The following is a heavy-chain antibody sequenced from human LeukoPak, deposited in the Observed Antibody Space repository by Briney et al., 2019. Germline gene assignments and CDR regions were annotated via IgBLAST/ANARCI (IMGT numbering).Heavy chain of an antibody. CDR3: ARDSADYDAFDI. V-gene: IGHV4-59*01. CDR2: IYYSGST. D-gene: IGHD4-11*01. J-gene: IGHJ3*02. CDR1: GGSISSYY. Sequence: SETLSPTCTVSGGSISSYYWSWIRQPPGKGLEWIGYIYYSGSTNYNPSLKSRVTISVDTSKNQFSLKLSSVTAADTAVYYCARDSADYDAFDIWGQGTMVTVSS.